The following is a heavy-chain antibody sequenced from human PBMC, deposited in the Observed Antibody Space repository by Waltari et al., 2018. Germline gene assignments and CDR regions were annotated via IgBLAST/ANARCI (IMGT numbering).Heavy chain of an antibody. V-gene: IGHV3-30-3*01. CDR1: GFTFSSFA. J-gene: IGHJ2*01. CDR2: ISYDGNTK. Sequence: QVQLVESGGGVVHPGGSLRLSCAASGFTFSSFALHCVRQAPGRGLEWVALISYDGNTKFYADSVKGRFSLSRDNSNNTLYVQMNSLRTEDTAVYYCARGPLQYPHWYFDLWGRGTVVTVSS. CDR3: ARGPLQYPHWYFDL. D-gene: IGHD2-2*02.